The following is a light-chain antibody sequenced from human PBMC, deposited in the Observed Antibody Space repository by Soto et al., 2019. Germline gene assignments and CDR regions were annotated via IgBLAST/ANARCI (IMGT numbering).Light chain of an antibody. CDR1: QTITGRS. V-gene: IGKV3-20*01. Sequence: IVLTQSPGTLSLSPGERATLSCRASQTITGRSLAWYQQKPGQAPRLLITSISTRATGIPDRFSGSGSGADITLTTTRLEPEDFAVYYCQQFQHSRTFGQGTKVEI. J-gene: IGKJ1*01. CDR3: QQFQHSRT. CDR2: SIS.